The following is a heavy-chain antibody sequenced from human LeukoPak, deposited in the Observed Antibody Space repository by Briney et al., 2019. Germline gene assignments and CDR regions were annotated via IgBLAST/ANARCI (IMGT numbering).Heavy chain of an antibody. CDR3: ARPSGDPLGDY. V-gene: IGHV4-39*01. CDR1: GGSISSSSYY. CDR2: IYYSGST. Sequence: KPSETLSLTCTVSGGSISSSSYYWGWIRQPPGKGLEWIGSIYYSGSTYYNPSLKSRVTISVDTSKNQFSLKLSSVTAADTAVYYCARPSGDPLGDYWGQGTLVTVSS. D-gene: IGHD3-10*01. J-gene: IGHJ4*02.